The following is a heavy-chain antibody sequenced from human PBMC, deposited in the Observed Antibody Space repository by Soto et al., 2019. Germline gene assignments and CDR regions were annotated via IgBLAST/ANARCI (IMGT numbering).Heavy chain of an antibody. Sequence: GGSLRLSCAASGFTFSSYSMNGVRQAPGKGLEWVSSISSSSSYIYYADSVKGRFTISRDNAKNSLYLQMNSLRAEDTAVYYCARDSYAFWSGYYTTTYGMDVWGQGTTVTVSS. V-gene: IGHV3-21*01. D-gene: IGHD3-3*01. J-gene: IGHJ6*02. CDR1: GFTFSSYS. CDR2: ISSSSSYI. CDR3: ARDSYAFWSGYYTTTYGMDV.